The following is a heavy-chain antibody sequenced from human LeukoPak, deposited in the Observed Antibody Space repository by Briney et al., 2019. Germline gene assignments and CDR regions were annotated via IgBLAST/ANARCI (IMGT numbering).Heavy chain of an antibody. CDR1: GGSISSSY. CDR3: AREGTTAPNWFDP. CDR2: IYTSGST. J-gene: IGHJ5*02. V-gene: IGHV4-4*07. Sequence: SETLSLTCTVSGGSISSSYWSWIRQPAGKGLEWIGRIYTSGSTNYNPSLKSRVTMSVDTYKTQFSLKLSSVTAADTAVYYCAREGTTAPNWFDPWGQGTLVTVSS. D-gene: IGHD2/OR15-2a*01.